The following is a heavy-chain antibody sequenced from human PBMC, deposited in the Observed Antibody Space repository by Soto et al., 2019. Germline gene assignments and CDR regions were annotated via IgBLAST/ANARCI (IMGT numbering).Heavy chain of an antibody. J-gene: IGHJ6*03. V-gene: IGHV1-69*08. CDR3: ARELGGYDYLYYYYYMDV. CDR1: GDIFDSLT. D-gene: IGHD5-12*01. CDR2: IIPVLGMA. Sequence: QVQLVQSGAEMKKPGSSVKVSCQASGDIFDSLTINWVRQAPGHGLEWMGRIIPVLGMANYAQKFQGRVTIIADKSTSTVYMELSSLTSEDTAVYYCARELGGYDYLYYYYYMDVWGEGTTVTVSS.